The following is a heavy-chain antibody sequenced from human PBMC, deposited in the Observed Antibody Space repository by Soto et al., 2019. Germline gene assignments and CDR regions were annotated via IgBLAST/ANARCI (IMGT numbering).Heavy chain of an antibody. Sequence: ASVKVSCKASGYTFTSYDINWVRQATGQGLEWMGWMNPNSGNTGYAQKFQGRVTMTRNTSISTAYMELSSLRSEDTAVYYCARGLDYPHPDYYYYMDVWGKGTTVTVSS. CDR3: ARGLDYPHPDYYYYMDV. D-gene: IGHD4-17*01. J-gene: IGHJ6*03. CDR2: MNPNSGNT. CDR1: GYTFTSYD. V-gene: IGHV1-8*01.